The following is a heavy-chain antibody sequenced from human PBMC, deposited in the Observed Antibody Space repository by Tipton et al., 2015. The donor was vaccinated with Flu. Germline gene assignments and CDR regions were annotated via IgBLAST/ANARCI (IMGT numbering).Heavy chain of an antibody. CDR1: GGSIYSSSNY. CDR3: ARERYNWNYDYDVLDF. Sequence: TLSLTCSVSGGSIYSSSNYWTWIRQPAGKGLEWIGRVYSTGSTNYNPSLKSRVTISVDTSKNQFSLKLSSVTAADTALYFCARERYNWNYDYDVLDFWGQGTLVTVSS. CDR2: VYSTGST. D-gene: IGHD1-7*01. J-gene: IGHJ4*02. V-gene: IGHV4-61*02.